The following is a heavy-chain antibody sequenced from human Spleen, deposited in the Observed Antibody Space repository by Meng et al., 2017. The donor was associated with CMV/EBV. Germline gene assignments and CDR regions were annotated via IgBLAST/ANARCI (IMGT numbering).Heavy chain of an antibody. J-gene: IGHJ4*02. CDR3: ARDRVPEPPLEWPQLWGEDF. CDR2: ISSSGEKI. Sequence: GGSLRLSCVVSGFTFTRYTMNWVRQAPGKGLQWVASISSSGEKIHYADSVKGRFTISRDNAKNSLNLQMNSLRAEDTAVYYCARDRVPEPPLEWPQLWGEDFWGQGTLVTVSS. V-gene: IGHV3-21*01. D-gene: IGHD3-3*01. CDR1: GFTFTRYT.